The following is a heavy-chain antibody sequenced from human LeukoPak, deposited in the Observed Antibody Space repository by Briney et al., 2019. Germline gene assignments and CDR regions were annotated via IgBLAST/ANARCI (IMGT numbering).Heavy chain of an antibody. V-gene: IGHV3-30-3*01. CDR3: AREYCSGGSCYRLPYYYYYGMDV. Sequence: GRSLRLSCAASGFTFSSYAMHWVCQAPGKGLEWVAVISYDGSNKYYADSVKGRFTISRDNSKNTLYLQMNSLRAEDTAVYYCAREYCSGGSCYRLPYYYYYGMDVWGQGTTVTVSS. D-gene: IGHD2-15*01. CDR2: ISYDGSNK. J-gene: IGHJ6*02. CDR1: GFTFSSYA.